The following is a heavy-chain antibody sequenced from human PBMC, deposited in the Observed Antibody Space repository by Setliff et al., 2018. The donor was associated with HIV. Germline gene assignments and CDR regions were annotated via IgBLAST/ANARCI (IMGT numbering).Heavy chain of an antibody. J-gene: IGHJ5*02. CDR2: IYSSGSA. CDR3: ARGDYRIIAAAGSGWFDP. D-gene: IGHD6-13*01. CDR1: GGSISSRSPFY. V-gene: IGHV4-39*01. Sequence: LSLTCSVSGGSISSRSPFYWGWIRQPPGKGLEWIGSIYSSGSAYYNPSHKSRVTISVDTSNNQFFLKLTSVTAADTAVYYCARGDYRIIAAAGSGWFDPWGQGTVVTVSS.